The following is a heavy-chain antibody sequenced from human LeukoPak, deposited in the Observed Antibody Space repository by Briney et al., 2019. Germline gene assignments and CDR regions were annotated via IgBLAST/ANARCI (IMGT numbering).Heavy chain of an antibody. V-gene: IGHV3-30*18. CDR2: ISYDGSNK. Sequence: GGSLRLSCAASGFTVSSNYMSWVRQAPGKGLEWVAVISYDGSNKYYADSVKGRFTISRDNSKNTLYLQMNSLRAEDTAVYYCAKGGYEYDSSGHNYFDYWGQGTLVTVSS. J-gene: IGHJ4*02. CDR3: AKGGYEYDSSGHNYFDY. CDR1: GFTVSSNY. D-gene: IGHD3-22*01.